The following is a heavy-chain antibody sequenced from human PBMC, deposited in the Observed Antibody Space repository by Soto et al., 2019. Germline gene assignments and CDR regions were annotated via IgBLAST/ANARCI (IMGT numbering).Heavy chain of an antibody. CDR1: GYTLTNYD. Sequence: GPVTVSCKASGYTLTNYDINWVRQATGQGPEWMGWMNPHSGNTGYARKFQGRITMTRDTSIRTAYMELNGLTSDDTAVYYCATYCSGGSCYVYWGQGTPVTVSS. CDR3: ATYCSGGSCYVY. V-gene: IGHV1-8*01. J-gene: IGHJ4*02. D-gene: IGHD2-15*01. CDR2: MNPHSGNT.